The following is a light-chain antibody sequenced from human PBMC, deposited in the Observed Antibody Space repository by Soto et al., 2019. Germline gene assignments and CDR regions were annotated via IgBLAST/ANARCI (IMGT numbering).Light chain of an antibody. V-gene: IGKV3-15*01. CDR1: QSVTSSY. CDR3: QQYNNWWT. J-gene: IGKJ1*01. Sequence: EFVLTQSPGTLSLSPGERATLSCRASQSVTSSYLAWYQQKPGQTPKLLIYAASIRATGVPARFSGSGSGTDFTLTISSLRSEDFAVYYCQQYNNWWTFGQGTKVDIK. CDR2: AAS.